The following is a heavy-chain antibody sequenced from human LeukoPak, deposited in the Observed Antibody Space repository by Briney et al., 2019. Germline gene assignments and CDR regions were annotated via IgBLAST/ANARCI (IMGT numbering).Heavy chain of an antibody. D-gene: IGHD7-27*01. V-gene: IGHV1-8*01. CDR2: MNPNTGNT. CDR3: ARATREWGFDY. CDR1: GYTFPSCD. Sequence: ASVKVSSKPSGYTFPSCDINWVRQAPGQGFEWMGWMNPNTGNTGYAQKLQGRVTMTRSTSIGTAYMELSSLRSEDTAVYYCARATREWGFDYWGQGTLVTVSS. J-gene: IGHJ4*02.